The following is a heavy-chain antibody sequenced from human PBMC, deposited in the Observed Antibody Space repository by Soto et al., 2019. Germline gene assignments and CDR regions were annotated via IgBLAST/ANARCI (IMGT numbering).Heavy chain of an antibody. Sequence: SETLSLTCAVYGGFVSSGSYYWSWIRQPPGKGLEWIGEMSHSGGTHFSPSLKSRVTISVDTSKNQFPLKMSSVTAADTALYYCARVERGTATTVVDAFDIWGPGTMVTVSS. V-gene: IGHV4-61*01. CDR2: MSHSGGT. D-gene: IGHD1-1*01. CDR1: GGFVSSGSYY. CDR3: ARVERGTATTVVDAFDI. J-gene: IGHJ3*02.